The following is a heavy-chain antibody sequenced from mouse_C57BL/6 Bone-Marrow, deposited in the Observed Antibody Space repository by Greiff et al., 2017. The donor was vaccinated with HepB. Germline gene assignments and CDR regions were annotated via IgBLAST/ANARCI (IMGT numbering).Heavy chain of an antibody. J-gene: IGHJ1*03. V-gene: IGHV14-4*01. Sequence: EVQLQQSGAELVRPGASVKLSCTASGFNIKDDYMHWVKQRPEQGLEWIGWIDPENGDTEYASKFQGKATITADTSSNTAYLQLSSLTSEDTAVYYCTPFFYYGSSYGDFDVWGTGTTVTVAS. CDR2: IDPENGDT. CDR1: GFNIKDDY. D-gene: IGHD1-1*01. CDR3: TPFFYYGSSYGDFDV.